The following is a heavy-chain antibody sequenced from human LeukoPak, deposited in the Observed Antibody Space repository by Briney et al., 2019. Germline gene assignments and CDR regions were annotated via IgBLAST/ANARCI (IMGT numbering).Heavy chain of an antibody. CDR2: IYSSGSI. V-gene: IGHV4-59*01. CDR1: DGSISGYY. D-gene: IGHD2-15*01. CDR3: ARTSPAAAGHFEY. Sequence: PSETLSLTCTVSDGSISGYYWTWIRQPPEKGLEWIGYIYSSGSINYNPSLKSRVTISVDTSKNQFSLKLSSVTAVDTAVYYCARTSPAAAGHFEYWGQGALVTVSS. J-gene: IGHJ4*02.